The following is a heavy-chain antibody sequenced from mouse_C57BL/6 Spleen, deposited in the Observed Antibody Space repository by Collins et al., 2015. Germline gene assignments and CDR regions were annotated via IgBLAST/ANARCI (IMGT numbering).Heavy chain of an antibody. V-gene: IGHV1-81*01. CDR1: GYTFTNHG. CDR3: ARPFLGYFDY. CDR2: IYPRNSNI. J-gene: IGHJ2*01. Sequence: QVQLQQPGAELARPGASVKLSCKASGYTFTNHGLSWVKQSTGQGLEWIGEIYPRNSNIFYNEKFTGKATLTADKSSSTAFMELRSLTSEDSAVYFCARPFLGYFDYWGQGTTLTVSS.